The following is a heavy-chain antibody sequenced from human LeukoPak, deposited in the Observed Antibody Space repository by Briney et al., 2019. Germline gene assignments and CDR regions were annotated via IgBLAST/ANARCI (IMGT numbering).Heavy chain of an antibody. J-gene: IGHJ4*02. D-gene: IGHD2-2*01. Sequence: PGGSLRLSCAASVFTFSSNDMSWVRQAPGKGLEWVSVISGSGGSTYYADSVKGRFTISRDNSKSTLYLQMNSLRAEDTAVYYCARGKTRSTSCFDYWGQGTLVTVSS. CDR2: ISGSGGST. CDR1: VFTFSSND. V-gene: IGHV3-23*01. CDR3: ARGKTRSTSCFDY.